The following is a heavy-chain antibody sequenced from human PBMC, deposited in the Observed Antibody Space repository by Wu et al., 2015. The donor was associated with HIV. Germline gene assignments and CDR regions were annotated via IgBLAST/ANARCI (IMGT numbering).Heavy chain of an antibody. J-gene: IGHJ6*03. V-gene: IGHV1-69*12. CDR2: IIPIFGTA. CDR1: GGTFSSYA. Sequence: QVQLVQSGAEVKKPGSSVKVSCKASGGTFSSYAISWVRQAPGQGLEWMGGIIPIFGTANYAQKFQGRVTITADESTSTAYMELSSLRSEDTAVYYCARDLVDTAMAPNYYYYYYMDVWGQRDHGHRLL. D-gene: IGHD5-18*01. CDR3: ARDLVDTAMAPNYYYYYYMDV.